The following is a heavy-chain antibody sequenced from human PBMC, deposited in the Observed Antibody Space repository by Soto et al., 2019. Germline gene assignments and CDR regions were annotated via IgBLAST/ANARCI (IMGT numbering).Heavy chain of an antibody. CDR1: GGSFSGYY. CDR2: INHSGST. CDR3: ARDHQSIAARQLDY. Sequence: SETLSLTCAVYGGSFSGYYWSWIRRPPGKGLEWIGEINHSGSTNYNPSLKSRVTISVDTSKNQFSLKLSSVTAADTAVYYCARDHQSIAARQLDYWGQGTLVTVSS. V-gene: IGHV4-34*01. J-gene: IGHJ4*02. D-gene: IGHD6-6*01.